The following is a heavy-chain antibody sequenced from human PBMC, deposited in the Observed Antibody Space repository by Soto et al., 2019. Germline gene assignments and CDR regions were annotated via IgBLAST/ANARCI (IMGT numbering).Heavy chain of an antibody. D-gene: IGHD3-10*01. Sequence: GGSLRLSCATSGPKFNGYTMSWVRQAPGQGLEWVSGIAETGSSTYYADSVKGRFTISRDNSENTLYLQMNNLRAEDTAIYYCAKPVYGSGSPHYCGQGTLVTVSS. J-gene: IGHJ4*02. CDR1: GPKFNGYT. CDR3: AKPVYGSGSPHY. CDR2: IAETGSST. V-gene: IGHV3-23*01.